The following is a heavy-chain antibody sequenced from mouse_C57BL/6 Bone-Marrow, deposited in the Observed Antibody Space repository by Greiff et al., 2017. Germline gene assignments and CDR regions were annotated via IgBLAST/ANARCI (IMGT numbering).Heavy chain of an antibody. D-gene: IGHD1-1*01. Sequence: QVQLKESGSELRSPGSSVKLSCKDFDSEVFPIAYMSWVRQKPGHGFEWIGGILPSIGRTIYGEKFEDKATLDADTLSNTAYLELNSLTSEDSAIYYCARGEYYGSSYVGNWYFDVWGTGTTVTVSS. CDR3: ARGEYYGSSYVGNWYFDV. CDR1: DSEVFPIAY. J-gene: IGHJ1*03. CDR2: ILPSIGRT. V-gene: IGHV15-2*01.